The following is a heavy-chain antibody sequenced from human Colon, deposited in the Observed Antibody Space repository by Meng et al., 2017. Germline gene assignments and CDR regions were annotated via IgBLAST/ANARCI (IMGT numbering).Heavy chain of an antibody. V-gene: IGHV3-15*01. Sequence: GGSLRLSCAASGLAFNNAWMTWVRQAPGKGLEWVGRIKSKTDCGTTEYAAPVKGRFTISRDDSKTTLYLQMNSLETEDTAIYYCTTDPGGRWVDYWGQGTLVTVSS. CDR3: TTDPGGRWVDY. CDR2: IKSKTDCGTT. CDR1: GLAFNNAW. J-gene: IGHJ4*02. D-gene: IGHD3-10*01.